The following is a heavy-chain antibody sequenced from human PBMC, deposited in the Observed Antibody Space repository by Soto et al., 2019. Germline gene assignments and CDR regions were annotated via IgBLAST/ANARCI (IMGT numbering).Heavy chain of an antibody. Sequence: DVQLVESGGGLVKPGGSLRISCTASGFTFSSYSMNWVRQAPGKGLEWVSSISSSSGYLYYADSLKGRFTISRDNAQNSLELQLNSLRDEDTAVYYGARKLYGCNSVDYWGQGTRVTVPS. CDR2: ISSSSGYL. D-gene: IGHD4-17*01. CDR1: GFTFSSYS. J-gene: IGHJ4*02. CDR3: ARKLYGCNSVDY. V-gene: IGHV3-21*01.